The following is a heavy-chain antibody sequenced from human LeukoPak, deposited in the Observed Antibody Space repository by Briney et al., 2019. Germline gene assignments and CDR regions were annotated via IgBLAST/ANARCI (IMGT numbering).Heavy chain of an antibody. J-gene: IGHJ4*02. CDR1: GFTFSRFW. CDR3: ARDYGGSSPFDY. D-gene: IGHD4-23*01. CDR2: IKQDGSEK. Sequence: GGSLRLSCAGSGFTFSRFWMSWVRQAPGKGLEWVANIKQDGSEKYYVDSVKGRFTISRDNAKNSLYLQMNSLRAEDTAVYYCARDYGGSSPFDYWGQGTLVTVSS. V-gene: IGHV3-7*01.